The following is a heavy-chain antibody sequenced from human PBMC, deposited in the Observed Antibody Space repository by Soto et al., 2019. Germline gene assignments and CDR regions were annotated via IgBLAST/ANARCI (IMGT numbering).Heavy chain of an antibody. Sequence: EVQLVESGGGLVQSGGSLRLSCAASGFTFSSYWMSWVRQGPGKGPEWVANIKQDGSEKYYVDAVKGRFTISRDNAKNSLYLQMTGLRAEDTAVYHCAKSRSAIPVDSWGQGTLVTVSS. D-gene: IGHD2-2*01. CDR2: IKQDGSEK. V-gene: IGHV3-7*05. J-gene: IGHJ4*02. CDR1: GFTFSSYW. CDR3: AKSRSAIPVDS.